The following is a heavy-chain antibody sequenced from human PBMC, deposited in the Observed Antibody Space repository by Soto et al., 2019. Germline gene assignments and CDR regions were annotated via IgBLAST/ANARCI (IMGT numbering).Heavy chain of an antibody. CDR2: ISYDGSNR. J-gene: IGHJ6*02. V-gene: IGHV3-30*18. D-gene: IGHD5-12*01. Sequence: QVQLVESGGGVVQPGRSLRLSCAASGFTFSSYGMHWVSQAPGKWLEWVAVISYDGSNRYYADSVKGRFTISRDNSKNTLYLQMNSLRAEDTAVYYCAKGGYEIYDYYGMDVWGQGTTVTVSS. CDR1: GFTFSSYG. CDR3: AKGGYEIYDYYGMDV.